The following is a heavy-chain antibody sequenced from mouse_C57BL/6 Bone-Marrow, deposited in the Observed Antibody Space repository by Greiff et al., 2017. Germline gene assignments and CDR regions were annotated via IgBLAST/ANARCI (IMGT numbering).Heavy chain of an antibody. J-gene: IGHJ4*01. CDR2: IDPENGAT. D-gene: IGHD1-1*01. CDR1: GFNIKDDY. CDR3: TIYYYGSSPMDY. V-gene: IGHV14-4*01. Sequence: EVQLQQSGAELVRPGASVKLSCTASGFNIKDDYMHWVKQRPEQGLEWIGWIDPENGATEYASKFQGKATITADTSSNTAYLQLSSLTSEDTAVYYCTIYYYGSSPMDYWGQGTSVTVSS.